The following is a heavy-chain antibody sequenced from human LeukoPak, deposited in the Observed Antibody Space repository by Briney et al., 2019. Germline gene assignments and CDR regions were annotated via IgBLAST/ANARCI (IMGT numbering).Heavy chain of an antibody. J-gene: IGHJ5*02. CDR3: AGSAGPNWFDP. CDR1: GFTFSRYW. Sequence: PGGSLRLSCAASGFTFSRYWMHWVRQAPGKGLVWVSRINGDGSSTNYADSVKGRFTISRDNAKNTLYLQMNSLRAEDTAVYHCAGSAGPNWFDPWGQGTLVTVSS. CDR2: INGDGSST. V-gene: IGHV3-74*01.